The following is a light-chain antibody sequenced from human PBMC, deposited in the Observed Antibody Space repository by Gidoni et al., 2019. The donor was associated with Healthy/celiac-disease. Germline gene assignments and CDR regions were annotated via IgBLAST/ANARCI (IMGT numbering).Light chain of an antibody. CDR2: GAS. CDR1: QSVSRNY. J-gene: IGKJ2*01. V-gene: IGKV3-20*01. Sequence: DIVLTQSPGTLSLSPGERATLSCKASQSVSRNYLVWYQQTPGQAPRLLIFGASSRATGIPDRFSSSGSGTDFTLTISRLEPEDFAVYYCQQYGSSPYTFGQGTKLEIK. CDR3: QQYGSSPYT.